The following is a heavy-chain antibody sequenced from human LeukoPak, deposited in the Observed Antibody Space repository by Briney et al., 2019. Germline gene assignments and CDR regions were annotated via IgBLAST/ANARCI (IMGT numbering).Heavy chain of an antibody. CDR1: GYSFTSYW. V-gene: IGHV5-51*01. D-gene: IGHD3-10*01. CDR2: IYPGDSDT. J-gene: IGHJ4*02. CDR3: ARLVWFGEFPWVPYFDY. Sequence: GESLKISYKGSGYSFTSYWIGWVRQMPGKGLEWMGIIYPGDSDTRYSPSFQGQVTISADKSISTAYLQWSSLKASDTAMYYCARLVWFGEFPWVPYFDYWGQGTLVTVSS.